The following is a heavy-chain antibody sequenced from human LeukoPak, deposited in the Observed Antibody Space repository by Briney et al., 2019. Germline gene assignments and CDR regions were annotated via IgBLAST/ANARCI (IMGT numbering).Heavy chain of an antibody. CDR3: ARVGYSSGWSHFDL. CDR1: GGSISSHY. V-gene: IGHV4-59*11. Sequence: SETLSLTCTVSGGSISSHYWSWIRRPPGKGLEWIAYIFYSGSTSYNPSLKNRVTISADTSKNQFSLKLSSVTAADTAVYYCARVGYSSGWSHFDLWGRGTLVTVSS. D-gene: IGHD6-19*01. CDR2: IFYSGST. J-gene: IGHJ2*01.